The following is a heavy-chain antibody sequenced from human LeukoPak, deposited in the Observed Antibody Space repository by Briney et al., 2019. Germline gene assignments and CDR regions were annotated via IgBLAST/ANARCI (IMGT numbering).Heavy chain of an antibody. CDR3: ARVLYGNYFDY. V-gene: IGHV1-18*01. Sequence: ASVKVSCKASGGTFSTYAITWVRQAPGQGLEWMGWISAYNGNTNYAQKLQGRVTMTTDTSTSTAYMELRSLRSDDTAVYYCARVLYGNYFDYWGQGTLVTVSS. D-gene: IGHD3-16*01. CDR1: GGTFSTYA. CDR2: ISAYNGNT. J-gene: IGHJ4*02.